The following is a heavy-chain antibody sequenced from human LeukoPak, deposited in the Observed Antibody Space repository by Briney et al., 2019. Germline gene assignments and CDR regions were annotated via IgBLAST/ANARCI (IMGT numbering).Heavy chain of an antibody. CDR3: ARHVEYSSGWYKY. J-gene: IGHJ4*02. D-gene: IGHD6-19*01. CDR1: GGSFSGYY. CDR2: INHSGST. V-gene: IGHV4-34*01. Sequence: SETLSLTCAVYGGSFSGYYWSWIRQPPGKGLEWIGEINHSGSTNYNPSLKSRVTISVDTSKNQFPLKLSSVTAADTAVYYCARHVEYSSGWYKYWGQGTLVTVSS.